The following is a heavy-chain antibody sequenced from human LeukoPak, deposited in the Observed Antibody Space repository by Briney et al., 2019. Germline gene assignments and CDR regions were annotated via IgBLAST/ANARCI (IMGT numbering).Heavy chain of an antibody. CDR2: ISSSSSYI. CDR3: SREDAADYYFDY. J-gene: IGHJ4*02. Sequence: GGSLRLSCAASGFTFSSYSMNWFRQAPGKGLEWVSSISSSSSYIYYADSVKGRFTISRDNAKNSLYLQMNSLRAEDTAVYYCSREDAADYYFDYWGQGTLVTVSS. D-gene: IGHD6-13*01. CDR1: GFTFSSYS. V-gene: IGHV3-21*01.